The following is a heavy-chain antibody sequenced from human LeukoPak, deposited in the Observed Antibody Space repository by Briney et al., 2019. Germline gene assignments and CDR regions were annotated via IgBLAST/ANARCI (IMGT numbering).Heavy chain of an antibody. V-gene: IGHV4-61*02. CDR3: ARERVAATNGFDY. CDR2: INTSGST. Sequence: PSETLSLTCTVSGGSISSGSYYWSWIRQPAGKGLEWIGRINTSGSTNYNPSLKSRVTISVDTSKNQFSLKLSSVTAADTAVYYCARERVAATNGFDYWGQGTLVTVSS. D-gene: IGHD2-15*01. J-gene: IGHJ4*02. CDR1: GGSISSGSYY.